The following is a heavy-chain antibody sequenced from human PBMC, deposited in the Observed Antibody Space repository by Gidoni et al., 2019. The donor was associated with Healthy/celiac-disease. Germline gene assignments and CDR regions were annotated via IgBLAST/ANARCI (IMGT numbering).Heavy chain of an antibody. D-gene: IGHD1-1*01. CDR1: GGSISSGSYY. Sequence: QVQLQESGPGLVKPSQTLSLTCTVSGGSISSGSYYWSWIRQPAGKGLEWIGRIYTSGSTNYNPSLKSRVTISVDTSKNQFSLKLSSVTAADTAVYYCARRGTSLGSRDYYYGMDVWGQGTTVTVSS. CDR2: IYTSGST. CDR3: ARRGTSLGSRDYYYGMDV. V-gene: IGHV4-61*02. J-gene: IGHJ6*02.